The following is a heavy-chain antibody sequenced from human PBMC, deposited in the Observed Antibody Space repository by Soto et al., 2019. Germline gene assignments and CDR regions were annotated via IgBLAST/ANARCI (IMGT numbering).Heavy chain of an antibody. CDR2: IYYSGST. CDR1: GGSISSSSYY. CDR3: ARFMAYYYDSSGPTS. V-gene: IGHV4-39*01. Sequence: SETLSLTCTVSGGSISSSSYYWGWIRQPPGKGLEWIGSIYYSGSTYYNPSLKSRVTISVDTSKNQFSLKLSSVTAADTAVYYCARFMAYYYDSSGPTSWGQGTLVTVSS. J-gene: IGHJ4*02. D-gene: IGHD3-22*01.